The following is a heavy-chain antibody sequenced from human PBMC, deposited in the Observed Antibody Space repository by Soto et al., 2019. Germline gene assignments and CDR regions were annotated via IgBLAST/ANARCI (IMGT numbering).Heavy chain of an antibody. V-gene: IGHV3-11*01. CDR3: ARVGGSGYYVDPAGMDV. J-gene: IGHJ6*02. CDR2: ISSSGSTI. Sequence: QVQLVESGGGLVKPGGSLRLSCAASGFTFSDYYLSWLRQAPGKGLEWVSYISSSGSTIYYADSVKGRFTISRDNAKNSLYLKMNSLRAEDTAVYYCARVGGSGYYVDPAGMDVWGQRTTVTVSS. CDR1: GFTFSDYY. D-gene: IGHD3-22*01.